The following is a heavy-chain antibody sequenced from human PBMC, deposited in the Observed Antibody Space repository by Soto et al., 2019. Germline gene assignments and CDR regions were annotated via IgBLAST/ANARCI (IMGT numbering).Heavy chain of an antibody. CDR1: EFTFSSYA. CDR2: ISGSGGST. J-gene: IGHJ4*02. D-gene: IGHD6-19*01. V-gene: IGHV3-23*01. CDR3: ARRSSGWYFDY. Sequence: EVQLLESGGGLVQPGGSLRLSCAASEFTFSSYAMSWVRQAPGKGLEWVSAISGSGGSTYYADSVKGRFTISRDNSKNTRYLQVNSLRAEDTAVYYCARRSSGWYFDYWGQGTLVTVSS.